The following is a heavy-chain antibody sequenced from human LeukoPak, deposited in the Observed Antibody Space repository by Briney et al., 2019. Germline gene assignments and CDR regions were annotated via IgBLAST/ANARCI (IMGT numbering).Heavy chain of an antibody. Sequence: GGSLRLSCAASGFTFSSYWMSWVRQAPGKGLEGVANIKQDGSEKYYVDSVKGRFTISRDNAKNSLYLQMNSLRAEDTAVYYCAMDGYCSSTSCYKRYWGQGTLVTVSS. CDR2: IKQDGSEK. D-gene: IGHD2-2*02. J-gene: IGHJ4*02. CDR3: AMDGYCSSTSCYKRY. CDR1: GFTFSSYW. V-gene: IGHV3-7*04.